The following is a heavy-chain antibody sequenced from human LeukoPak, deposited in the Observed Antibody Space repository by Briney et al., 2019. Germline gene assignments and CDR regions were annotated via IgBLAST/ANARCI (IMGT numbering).Heavy chain of an antibody. CDR1: GFAFSDHY. V-gene: IGHV3-72*01. Sequence: GGSLRLSCAASGFAFSDHYMDWVRQAPGKGLEWVGRIKTRANSYTTEYAASVKGRFTVSRDDSTNSLNLQMNSLKIEDTAVYYCGKLSGRSSPNDYWSQGTLVTVSS. D-gene: IGHD1-26*01. CDR2: IKTRANSYTT. CDR3: GKLSGRSSPNDY. J-gene: IGHJ4*02.